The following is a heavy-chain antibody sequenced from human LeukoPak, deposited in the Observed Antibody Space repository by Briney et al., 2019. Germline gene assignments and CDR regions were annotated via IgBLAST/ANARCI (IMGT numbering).Heavy chain of an antibody. V-gene: IGHV4-30-4*08. CDR3: ASLTRNFDILTGYGPYYFDF. Sequence: SETLSLTCTVSGGSISNGDYYWSWIRQPPGKGLEWVGYIFYSGRTFYNPSLKSRVTISVDTSKIQFSLKLSSVTAADTAIYYCASLTRNFDILTGYGPYYFDFWGRGTLVTVSS. J-gene: IGHJ4*02. CDR1: GGSISNGDYY. CDR2: IFYSGRT. D-gene: IGHD3-9*01.